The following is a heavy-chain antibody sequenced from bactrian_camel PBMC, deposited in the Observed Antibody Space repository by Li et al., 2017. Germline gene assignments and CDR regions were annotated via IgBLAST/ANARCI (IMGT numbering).Heavy chain of an antibody. CDR2: IYTGGGSP. V-gene: IGHV3S1*01. Sequence: HVQLVESGGGSVQSGGSLKLSCATSRGTYRWYCMGWFRQAPGKERQAVAAIYTGGGSPYYADSMKGRVTIARDNGRNTLYLQMSGLKPDDTAVYYCAADRGSGFAFWGHGTRSPSP. CDR3: AADRGSGFAF. D-gene: IGHD2*01. CDR1: RGTYRWYC. J-gene: IGHJ6*01.